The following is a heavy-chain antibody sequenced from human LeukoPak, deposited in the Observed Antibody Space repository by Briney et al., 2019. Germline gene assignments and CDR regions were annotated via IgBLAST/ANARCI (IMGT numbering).Heavy chain of an antibody. CDR1: GFTFSSYG. CDR2: IRYDGSNK. V-gene: IGHV3-30*02. J-gene: IGHJ4*02. CDR3: AKAFTYYDFWSGYDY. D-gene: IGHD3-3*01. Sequence: GGSLRLSCAASGFTFSSYGMHWVRQAPGKGLEWVAFIRYDGSNKYYADSVKGRFTISTDNSKNTLYLQMNSLRAEDTAVYYCAKAFTYYDFWSGYDYWGQGTLVTVSS.